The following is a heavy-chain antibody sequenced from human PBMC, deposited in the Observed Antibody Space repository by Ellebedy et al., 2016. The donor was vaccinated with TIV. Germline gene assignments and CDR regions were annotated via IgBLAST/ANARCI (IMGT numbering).Heavy chain of an antibody. Sequence: SETLSLXXAVYGGSFSGYYWSWIRQPPGKGLEWIGEINHSGSTNYNPSLKSRVTISVDTSKNQFSLKLSSVTAADTAVYYCARGGYCSGGSCYYNWFDPWGQGTLVTVSS. D-gene: IGHD2-15*01. V-gene: IGHV4-34*01. CDR2: INHSGST. CDR3: ARGGYCSGGSCYYNWFDP. J-gene: IGHJ5*02. CDR1: GGSFSGYY.